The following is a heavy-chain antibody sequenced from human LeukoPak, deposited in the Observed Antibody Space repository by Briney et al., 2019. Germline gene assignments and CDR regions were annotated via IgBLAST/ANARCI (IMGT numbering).Heavy chain of an antibody. Sequence: PSETLSLTCTVSGGSISSSNYFWGWIRQPPGEGLEWIGNIHYSGSIYYNPSLKSRVTMSLDMSKNQFSLKLSSVTAPDTAVYYCARATYDYGGSALFDYWGQGTLVTVSS. CDR3: ARATYDYGGSALFDY. J-gene: IGHJ4*02. D-gene: IGHD4-23*01. V-gene: IGHV4-39*07. CDR1: GGSISSSNYF. CDR2: IHYSGSI.